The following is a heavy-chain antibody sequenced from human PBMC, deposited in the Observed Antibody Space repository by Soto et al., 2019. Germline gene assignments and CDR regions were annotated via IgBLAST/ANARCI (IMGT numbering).Heavy chain of an antibody. D-gene: IGHD2-2*01. Sequence: PGGSLRLSCAASGITFSTYWMHWVRQGPGKGLVWVSCISTHGRSTNYADSVKGRFTISRDNVKNTLYLPRNNLRAEDTAVYYCAKAPSTMVNAPLDYWGQGALVTVSS. CDR3: AKAPSTMVNAPLDY. CDR1: GITFSTYW. V-gene: IGHV3-74*01. CDR2: ISTHGRST. J-gene: IGHJ4*02.